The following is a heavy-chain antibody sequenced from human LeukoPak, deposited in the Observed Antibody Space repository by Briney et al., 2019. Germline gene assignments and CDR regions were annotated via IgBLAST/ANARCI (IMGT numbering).Heavy chain of an antibody. J-gene: IGHJ4*02. D-gene: IGHD6-13*01. Sequence: GGSLRLSCAASGFTLSSYDVHWVRQAPGNGLEWLAYIRHDGSNKYYADCVKGRFTISRENSKNTVYLQMNSLRAEDSALYYCAKDESHSSSYYCGIADSWGQGTLGSVSS. V-gene: IGHV3-30*02. CDR3: AKDESHSSSYYCGIADS. CDR2: IRHDGSNK. CDR1: GFTLSSYD.